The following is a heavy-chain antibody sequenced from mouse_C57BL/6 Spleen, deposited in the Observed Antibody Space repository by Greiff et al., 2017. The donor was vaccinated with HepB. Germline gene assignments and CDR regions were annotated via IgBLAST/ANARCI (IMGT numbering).Heavy chain of an antibody. CDR1: GYTFTDYY. D-gene: IGHD2-4*01. CDR3: ARRENYDDDWYFDV. CDR2: INPNNGGT. V-gene: IGHV1-26*01. Sequence: VQLQQSGPELVKPGASVKISCTASGYTFTDYYMNWVKQRHGKSLEWIGDINPNNGGTSYNQKFKGKATLTVDKSSSSAYMENRSLTSEDSAVYYCARRENYDDDWYFDVWGTGTTVTVSS. J-gene: IGHJ1*03.